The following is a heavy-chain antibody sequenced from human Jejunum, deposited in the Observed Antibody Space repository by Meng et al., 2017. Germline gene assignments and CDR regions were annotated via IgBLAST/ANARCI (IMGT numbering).Heavy chain of an antibody. CDR2: IKSKIHGGTT. V-gene: IGHV3-15*01. Sequence: GGSLRLSCAASGFTFSDAWMSWVRQAPGKGLEWVARIKSKIHGGTTEYSAPVNGRFSISRDDSKNTLYLEMNSLNTEDTAIYFCTKDHFVWGQGTLVTVSS. CDR1: GFTFSDAW. D-gene: IGHD2/OR15-2a*01. J-gene: IGHJ4*02. CDR3: TKDHFV.